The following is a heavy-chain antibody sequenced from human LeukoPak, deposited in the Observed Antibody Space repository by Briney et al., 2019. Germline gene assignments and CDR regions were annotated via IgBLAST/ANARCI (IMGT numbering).Heavy chain of an antibody. D-gene: IGHD1-26*01. Sequence: GESLKISCKGSGYTFTNSWIAWVRQMPGKGLEWMVIIYPSDSDTRYSPSFQGQVTISADKSISTAYLQWSSLKASDTAIYYCARTQWGAFDIWGQGTVVTVSS. CDR2: IYPSDSDT. CDR1: GYTFTNSW. CDR3: ARTQWGAFDI. V-gene: IGHV5-51*01. J-gene: IGHJ3*02.